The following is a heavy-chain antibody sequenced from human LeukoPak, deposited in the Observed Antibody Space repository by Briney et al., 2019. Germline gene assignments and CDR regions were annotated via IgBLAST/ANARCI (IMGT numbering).Heavy chain of an antibody. Sequence: GGSLRLSCAASGFTFSSYSMNWVRQAPGKGLEWVSSISSSSSYIYYADSVKGRFTISRDNAKNSLYLQMNSLRAEDTAVYYCARGPDIVVVPAAMSYYFDYWGQGTLVTVSS. D-gene: IGHD2-2*01. CDR3: ARGPDIVVVPAAMSYYFDY. CDR1: GFTFSSYS. J-gene: IGHJ4*02. CDR2: ISSSSSYI. V-gene: IGHV3-21*01.